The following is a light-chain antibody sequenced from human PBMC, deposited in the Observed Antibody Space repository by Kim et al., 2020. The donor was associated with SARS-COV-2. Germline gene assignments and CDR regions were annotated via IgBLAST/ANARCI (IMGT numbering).Light chain of an antibody. J-gene: IGLJ3*02. CDR3: AAWDDSLSGWV. CDR2: RNN. Sequence: QLVLTQPPSASGTPGQRVTISCSGSISNIGSNYVYWYQQLPGTAPKLLIYRNNQRPSGVPDRFSGSKSGTSASLAISGLRSEDEADYYCAAWDDSLSGWVFGGGTKVTVL. V-gene: IGLV1-47*01. CDR1: ISNIGSNY.